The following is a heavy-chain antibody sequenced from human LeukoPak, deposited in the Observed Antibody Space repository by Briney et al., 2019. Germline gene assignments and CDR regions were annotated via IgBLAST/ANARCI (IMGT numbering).Heavy chain of an antibody. V-gene: IGHV1-46*01. Sequence: ASVKVSCKASGYTFTSSYIHWVRQAPGQGLERMGIINPSGGTTIYAQKFQGRVTMTRDTSTSTAYMELRSLRSDDTAVYYCARGDPYYGSGSSDYWGQGTLVTVSS. CDR2: INPSGGTT. J-gene: IGHJ4*02. CDR3: ARGDPYYGSGSSDY. CDR1: GYTFTSSY. D-gene: IGHD3-10*01.